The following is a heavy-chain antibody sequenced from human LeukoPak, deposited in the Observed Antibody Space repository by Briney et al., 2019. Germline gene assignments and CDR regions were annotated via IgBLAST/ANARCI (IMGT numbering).Heavy chain of an antibody. CDR1: GFTFSSYG. CDR2: ISSSSSTI. D-gene: IGHD6-19*01. Sequence: PGGSLRLSCAASGFTFSSYGTHWVRQAPGKGLEWVSYISSSSSTIYYADSVKGRFTISRDNAKNSLYLQMNSLRAEDTAVYYCAREPVAGRFDYWGQGTLVTVSS. V-gene: IGHV3-48*01. J-gene: IGHJ4*02. CDR3: AREPVAGRFDY.